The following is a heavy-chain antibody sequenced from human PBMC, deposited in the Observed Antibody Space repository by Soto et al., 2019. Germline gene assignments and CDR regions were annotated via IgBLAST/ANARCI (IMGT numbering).Heavy chain of an antibody. D-gene: IGHD6-6*01. Sequence: TSETLSLTCTVSGGSISSSSYYWGWIRQPPGKGLEWIGSIYYSGSTYYNPSLKSRVTISVDTSKNQFSLKLSSVTAADTAVYYCARQLPGRHQARPSNWFDPWGQGTLVTVSS. V-gene: IGHV4-39*01. CDR3: ARQLPGRHQARPSNWFDP. J-gene: IGHJ5*02. CDR1: GGSISSSSYY. CDR2: IYYSGST.